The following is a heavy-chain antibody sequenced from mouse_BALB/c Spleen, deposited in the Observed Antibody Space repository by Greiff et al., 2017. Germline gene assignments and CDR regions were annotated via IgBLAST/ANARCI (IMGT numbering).Heavy chain of an antibody. CDR2: ISDGGSYT. CDR1: GFTFSDYY. J-gene: IGHJ4*01. CDR3: AREGDYGSIYAMDY. Sequence: DVQLVESGGGLVKPGGSLKLSCAASGFTFSDYYMYWVRQTPEKRLEWVATISDGGSYTYYPDSVKGRFTISRDNAKNNLYLQMSSLKSEDTAMYYCAREGDYGSIYAMDYWGQGTSVTVSS. V-gene: IGHV5-4*02. D-gene: IGHD1-1*01.